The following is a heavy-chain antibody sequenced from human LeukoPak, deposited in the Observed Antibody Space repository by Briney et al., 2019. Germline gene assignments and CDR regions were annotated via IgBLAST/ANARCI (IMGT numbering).Heavy chain of an antibody. CDR3: AKVDIVVVVAATADY. CDR2: ISGSGGST. Sequence: GGSLRLSCAASGFTFSSYAMSWVRQAPGKGLEWVSGISGSGGSTYYADSVKGRFTISRDNSKNTLYLQMNSLRAEDTAVYYCAKVDIVVVVAATADYWGQGTLVTVSS. J-gene: IGHJ4*02. V-gene: IGHV3-23*01. CDR1: GFTFSSYA. D-gene: IGHD2-15*01.